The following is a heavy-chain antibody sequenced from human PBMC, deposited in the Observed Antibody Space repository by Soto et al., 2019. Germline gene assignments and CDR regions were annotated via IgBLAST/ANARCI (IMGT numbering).Heavy chain of an antibody. J-gene: IGHJ5*02. CDR3: ARGGGYCSGGSCYPNWFDP. D-gene: IGHD2-15*01. CDR2: IYYSGST. Sequence: SETLSLTCTVSGGTIRSGDYYWSWIRQPPGKGLEWIGYIYYSGSTYYNPSLKSRVTISVDTSKNQFSLKLSSVTAADTAVYYCARGGGYCSGGSCYPNWFDPWGQGTPVTVS. CDR1: GGTIRSGDYY. V-gene: IGHV4-30-4*01.